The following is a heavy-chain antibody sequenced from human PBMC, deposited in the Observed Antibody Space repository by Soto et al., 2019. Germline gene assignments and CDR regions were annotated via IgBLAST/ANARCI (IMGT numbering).Heavy chain of an antibody. CDR1: GFTFSSYA. D-gene: IGHD1-1*01. Sequence: GGSLRLSCAASGFTFSSYAMHWVRQAPGKGLECVAVISCGGSNKFYTDSVKGRFTISRDNSKNSLYLQMNSLRYEDTAVYYCASPGDWNAAFFEGHPNYCKAVWGKGTPVTVSS. V-gene: IGHV3-30-3*01. CDR2: ISCGGSNK. CDR3: ASPGDWNAAFFEGHPNYCKAV. J-gene: IGHJ6*03.